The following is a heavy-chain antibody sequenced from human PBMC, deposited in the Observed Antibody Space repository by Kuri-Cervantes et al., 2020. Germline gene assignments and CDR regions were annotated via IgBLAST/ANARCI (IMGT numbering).Heavy chain of an antibody. D-gene: IGHD6-13*01. CDR3: ARGRRSSSWYPADDY. Sequence: SETLSLSCTVSGGSISSYYWSWIRQPPGKGLEWIGYIYYSGSTNYNPSLKSRVTISVDTSKNQFSLKLSSVTAADTAVYYCARGRRSSSWYPADDYWGQGTLVTVSS. CDR1: GGSISSYY. J-gene: IGHJ4*02. V-gene: IGHV4-59*01. CDR2: IYYSGST.